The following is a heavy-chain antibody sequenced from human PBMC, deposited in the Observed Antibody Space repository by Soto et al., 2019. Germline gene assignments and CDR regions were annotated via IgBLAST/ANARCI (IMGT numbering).Heavy chain of an antibody. D-gene: IGHD1-26*01. V-gene: IGHV1-24*01. Sequence: ASVKVSCKVSGCTLTELSMHWVRQAPGKGLEWMGGFDPEDGETIYAQKFQGRVTMTEDTSTDTAYMELSSLRSEDTAVYYCAKDFVGFNGMDVWGQGTTVTVSS. CDR2: FDPEDGET. CDR1: GCTLTELS. J-gene: IGHJ6*02. CDR3: AKDFVGFNGMDV.